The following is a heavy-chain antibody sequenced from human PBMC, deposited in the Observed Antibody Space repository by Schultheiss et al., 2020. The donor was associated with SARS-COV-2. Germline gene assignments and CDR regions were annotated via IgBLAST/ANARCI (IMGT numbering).Heavy chain of an antibody. CDR3: ATHDYGGNSFDY. Sequence: SETLSLTCAVYGGSFSGYYWSWIRQPPGKGLEWIGEINHSGSTNYNPSLKSRVTISVDTSKNQFSLKLSSVTAADTAVYYCATHDYGGNSFDYWGQGTLVTVSS. V-gene: IGHV4-34*01. D-gene: IGHD4-23*01. J-gene: IGHJ4*02. CDR1: GGSFSGYY. CDR2: INHSGST.